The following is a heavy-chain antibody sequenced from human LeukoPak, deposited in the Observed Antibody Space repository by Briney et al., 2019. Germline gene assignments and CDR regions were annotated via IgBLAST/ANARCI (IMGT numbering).Heavy chain of an antibody. V-gene: IGHV4-34*01. D-gene: IGHD5-12*01. CDR2: INHSGST. J-gene: IGHJ4*02. Sequence: SEALSLTCAVYGGSFSGYYWSWIRQPPGKGLEWIGEINHSGSTNYNPSLKGRVTISVDTSKNQFSLKLSSVTAADTAVYYCARTISYDANDYWGQGTLVTVSS. CDR3: ARTISYDANDY. CDR1: GGSFSGYY.